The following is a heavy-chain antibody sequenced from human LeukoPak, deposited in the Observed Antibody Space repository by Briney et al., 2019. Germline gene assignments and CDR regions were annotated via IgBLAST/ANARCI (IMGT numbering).Heavy chain of an antibody. J-gene: IGHJ4*02. Sequence: SETLSLTRTVSGGSISSGDYYWSWIRQPPGKGLEWIGYIYYSGSTYYNPSLKSRVTISVDTSKNQFSLKLSSVTAADTAVYYCARLYSYGYEVVDYWGQGTLVTVSS. CDR2: IYYSGST. CDR3: ARLYSYGYEVVDY. V-gene: IGHV4-30-4*01. CDR1: GGSISSGDYY. D-gene: IGHD5-18*01.